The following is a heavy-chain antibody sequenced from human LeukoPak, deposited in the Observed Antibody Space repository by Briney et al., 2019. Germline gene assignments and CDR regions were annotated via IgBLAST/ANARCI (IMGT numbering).Heavy chain of an antibody. CDR2: INWNGGST. J-gene: IGHJ3*02. CDR1: GLTFDDYG. V-gene: IGHV3-20*04. D-gene: IGHD5-18*01. CDR3: ARASGYSIGGSFDI. Sequence: GGSLRLSCAASGLTFDDYGMSWVRQAPGKGLEWDSGINWNGGSTGYADSVKGRFTISRDNAKNSLYLQMDSLRAEDTAFFYCARASGYSIGGSFDIWGQGTMVTVSS.